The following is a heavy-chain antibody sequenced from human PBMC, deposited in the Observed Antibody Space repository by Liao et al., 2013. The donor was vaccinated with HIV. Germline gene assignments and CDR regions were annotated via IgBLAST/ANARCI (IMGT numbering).Heavy chain of an antibody. V-gene: IGHV4-61*02. CDR3: ARAVSPRSGEIDY. D-gene: IGHD7-27*01. J-gene: IGHJ4*02. Sequence: QVQLRESGPGLVKPSQTLSLTCTVSGGSISSGSYYWSWIRQPAGKGLEWIGRIYTSGSTNYNPSLKSRVTISVDTSKNQFSLKLSSVTAADTAVYYCARAVSPRSGEIDYWGQGTLVTVSS. CDR1: GGSISSGSYY. CDR2: IYTSGST.